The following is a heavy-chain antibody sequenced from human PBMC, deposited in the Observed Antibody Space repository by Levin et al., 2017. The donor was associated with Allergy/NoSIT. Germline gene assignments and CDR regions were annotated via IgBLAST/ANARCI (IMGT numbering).Heavy chain of an antibody. CDR1: GFTFSSYG. D-gene: IGHD3-9*01. Sequence: GESLKISCAASGFTFSSYGMHWVRQAPGKGLEWVAVISYDGSNKYYADSVKGRFTISRDNSKNTLYLQMNSLRAEDTAVYYCAKDMTGYYEGYFDYWGQGTLVTVSS. J-gene: IGHJ4*02. CDR2: ISYDGSNK. V-gene: IGHV3-30*18. CDR3: AKDMTGYYEGYFDY.